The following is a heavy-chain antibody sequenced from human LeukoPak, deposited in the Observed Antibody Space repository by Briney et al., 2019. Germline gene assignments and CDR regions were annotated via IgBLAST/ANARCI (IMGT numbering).Heavy chain of an antibody. CDR3: ASERITMVRGVQYNWFDP. CDR1: GGSISSGDYY. J-gene: IGHJ5*02. D-gene: IGHD3-10*01. Sequence: SETLSLTCTVSGGSISSGDYYWSWIRQPPGKGLEWIGYIYYSGSTYYNPSLKSRVTISVDTSKNQFSLKLSSVTAADTAVYYCASERITMVRGVQYNWFDPWGQGTLVTVSS. CDR2: IYYSGST. V-gene: IGHV4-30-4*01.